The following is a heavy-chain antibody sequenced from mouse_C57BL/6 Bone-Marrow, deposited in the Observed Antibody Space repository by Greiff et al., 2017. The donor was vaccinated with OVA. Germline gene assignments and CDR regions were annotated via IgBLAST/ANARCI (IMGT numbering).Heavy chain of an antibody. Sequence: EVKVVESGGGLVKPGGSLKLSCAASGFTFSDYGMHWVRQAPEKGLEWVAYISSGSSTIYYADTVKGRFTISRDNAKNTLFLQMTSLRSEDTAMYYCARGYYGSSWYYFDYWGQGTTLTVSS. CDR1: GFTFSDYG. CDR3: ARGYYGSSWYYFDY. D-gene: IGHD1-1*01. V-gene: IGHV5-17*01. J-gene: IGHJ2*01. CDR2: ISSGSSTI.